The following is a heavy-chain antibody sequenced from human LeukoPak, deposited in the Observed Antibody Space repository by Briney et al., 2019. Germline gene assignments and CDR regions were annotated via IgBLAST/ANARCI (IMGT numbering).Heavy chain of an antibody. CDR1: GGSFSGYY. V-gene: IGHV4-34*01. D-gene: IGHD3-22*01. CDR2: INHSGST. Sequence: SETLSLTRAVYGGSFSGYYWGWIRQPPGKGLEWIGEINHSGSTNYNPSLKSRVTISVDTSKNQFSLKLSSVTAADTAVYYCARVYYDSSGYYYEEEYYFDYWGQGTLVTVSS. CDR3: ARVYYDSSGYYYEEEYYFDY. J-gene: IGHJ4*02.